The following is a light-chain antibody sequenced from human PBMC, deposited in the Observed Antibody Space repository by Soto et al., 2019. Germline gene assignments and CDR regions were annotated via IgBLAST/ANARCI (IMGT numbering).Light chain of an antibody. CDR3: SSYTSTYIWV. Sequence: QSALTQPASVSGSPGQSITISCTGTSSDIGSHNFVSWHQQHPGKAPKFIIYGVSNRPSGVSNRFSGSKSGNTASLTISGLQADDEAEYYCSSYTSTYIWVFGGGTQLTVL. J-gene: IGLJ3*02. CDR2: GVS. CDR1: SSDIGSHNF. V-gene: IGLV2-14*01.